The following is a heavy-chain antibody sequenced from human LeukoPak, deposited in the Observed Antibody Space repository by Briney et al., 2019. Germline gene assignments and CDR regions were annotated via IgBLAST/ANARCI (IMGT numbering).Heavy chain of an antibody. Sequence: GGSLRLSCAASGFTFSNFWIHWVRQAPGKGLVWVSRIYGDGTTTSYADSVKGRFTISRDNAKNSLYLQMNSLGAEDTAVYYCARRGTSSSWAHFDYWGQGTLVTVSS. V-gene: IGHV3-74*01. CDR3: ARRGTSSSWAHFDY. CDR1: GFTFSNFW. CDR2: IYGDGTTT. J-gene: IGHJ4*02. D-gene: IGHD6-13*01.